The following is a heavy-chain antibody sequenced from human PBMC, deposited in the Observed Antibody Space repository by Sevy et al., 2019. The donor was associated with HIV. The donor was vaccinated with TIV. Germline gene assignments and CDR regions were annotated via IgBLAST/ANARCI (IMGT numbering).Heavy chain of an antibody. Sequence: GGSLRLTCAASGFTFSSYSMNWDRQAPGKGLEWVSSISSSSSYIYYADSVKGRFTISRDNAKNSLYLQMNSLRAEDTAVYYCARGTGYDILTGYHFDYWGQGTLVTVSS. J-gene: IGHJ4*02. CDR3: ARGTGYDILTGYHFDY. V-gene: IGHV3-21*01. CDR1: GFTFSSYS. CDR2: ISSSSSYI. D-gene: IGHD3-9*01.